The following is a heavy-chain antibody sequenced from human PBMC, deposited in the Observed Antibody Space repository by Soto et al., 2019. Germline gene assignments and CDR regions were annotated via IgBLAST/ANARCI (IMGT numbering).Heavy chain of an antibody. Sequence: SVKVSCKASGGTFSSYTISWVRQAPGQGLEWMGRTIPILGIANYAQKFQGRVTITADKSTSTAYMELSSLRSEDTAVYYCARGGTGTDYYYYMDVWGKGTTVTVSS. CDR1: GGTFSSYT. V-gene: IGHV1-69*02. D-gene: IGHD1-1*01. CDR3: ARGGTGTDYYYYMDV. CDR2: TIPILGIA. J-gene: IGHJ6*03.